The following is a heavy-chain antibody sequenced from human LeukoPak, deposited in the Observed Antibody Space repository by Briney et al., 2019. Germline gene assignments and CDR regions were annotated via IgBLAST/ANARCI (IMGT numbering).Heavy chain of an antibody. Sequence: SETLSLTCTVSAGSISSFYWSWIRQPPGKGLEWIVYIYYSGSTNYNPSLKSRVTISVNTSKNQFSLKLSSVTAADTAVYYCAIAVLTMVRVSFAFDIWGQGTMVTVSS. CDR1: AGSISSFY. CDR3: AIAVLTMVRVSFAFDI. J-gene: IGHJ3*02. CDR2: IYYSGST. V-gene: IGHV4-59*01. D-gene: IGHD3-10*01.